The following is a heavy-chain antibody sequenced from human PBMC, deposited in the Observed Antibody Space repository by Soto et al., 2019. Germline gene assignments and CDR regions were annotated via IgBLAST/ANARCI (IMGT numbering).Heavy chain of an antibody. CDR2: ISDSST. V-gene: IGHV3-48*03. CDR3: ARGSAMDV. CDR1: GFSSSGYE. J-gene: IGHJ6*02. Sequence: PVGSLRLSCVASGFSSSGYEMNWVRQAPGKGLQWVSYISDSSTYYADSVKGRFTISRDNAKNSLFLQINSLRAEDTAVYYRARGSAMDVWGQGTTVTVSS.